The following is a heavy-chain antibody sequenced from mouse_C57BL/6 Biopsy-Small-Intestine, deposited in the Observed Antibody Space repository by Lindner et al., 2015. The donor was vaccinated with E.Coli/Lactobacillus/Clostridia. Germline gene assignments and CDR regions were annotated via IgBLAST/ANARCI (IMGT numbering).Heavy chain of an antibody. Sequence: VQLQESGPELVKPGASVKMSCKASGYTFTDYNIHWVKQSHGKSLEWIGYINPYHGGVSYNQKFKGRATLTVNKSSSTAYMELRSLTSEDSAVYYCARGDYGYVYWYFDVWGTGTTVTVSS. CDR1: GYTFTDYN. V-gene: IGHV1-22*01. D-gene: IGHD2-2*01. J-gene: IGHJ1*03. CDR2: INPYHGGV. CDR3: ARGDYGYVYWYFDV.